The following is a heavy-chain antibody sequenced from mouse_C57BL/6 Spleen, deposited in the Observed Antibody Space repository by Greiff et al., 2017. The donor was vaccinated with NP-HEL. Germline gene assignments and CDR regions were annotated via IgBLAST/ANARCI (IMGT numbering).Heavy chain of an antibody. CDR3: ARKGITTGLDY. CDR2: IDPSDSET. CDR1: GYTFTSYW. D-gene: IGHD1-1*01. V-gene: IGHV1-52*01. J-gene: IGHJ2*01. Sequence: VQLQQPGAELVRPGSSVKLSCKASGYTFTSYWMHWVKQRPIQGLEWIGNIDPSDSETPYNQKFKDKATLTVDKSSSTAYMQLSSLTSEDSAVYYCARKGITTGLDYWGQGTTLTVSS.